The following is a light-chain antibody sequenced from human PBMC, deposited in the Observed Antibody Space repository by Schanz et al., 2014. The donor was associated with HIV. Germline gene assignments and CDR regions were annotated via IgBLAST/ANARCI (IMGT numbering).Light chain of an antibody. CDR2: GAS. Sequence: EIVLTQSPGTLSLSPGERATLSCRASQSVRNRYLAWYKQNDGQAPRLLIYGASNRATGIPDRFSGSGSGTDFTLTISRLEPEDFAVYYCQQYGSSFGPGTKVDIK. CDR1: QSVRNRY. V-gene: IGKV3-20*01. J-gene: IGKJ3*01. CDR3: QQYGSS.